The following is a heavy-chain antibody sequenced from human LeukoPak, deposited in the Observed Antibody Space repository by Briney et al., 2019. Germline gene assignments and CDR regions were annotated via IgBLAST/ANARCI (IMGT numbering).Heavy chain of an antibody. D-gene: IGHD3-22*01. CDR3: ARGSYYYDSSGFPAVYYYGMDV. J-gene: IGHJ6*02. V-gene: IGHV4-31*03. CDR2: IYYSGST. CDR1: GGSISSGGYY. Sequence: SETLSLTCTVSGGSISSGGYYWSWIRQHPGKGLEWIGYIYYSGSTYYNPSLKSRGTISVDTSKNQFSLKLSSVTAADTAVYYCARGSYYYDSSGFPAVYYYGMDVWGQGTTVTVSS.